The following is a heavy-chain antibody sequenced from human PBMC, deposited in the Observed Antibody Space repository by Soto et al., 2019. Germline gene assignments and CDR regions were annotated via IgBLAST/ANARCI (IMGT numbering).Heavy chain of an antibody. D-gene: IGHD1-1*01. CDR1: RFTFSSYA. J-gene: IGHJ4*02. CDR3: SKTSSAWTTFNERFDY. CDR2: ISYDGTNK. V-gene: IGHV3-30-3*02. Sequence: QVQLVESGGGVVQPGRSLGLSCAASRFTFSSYAMHWVRQAPGKGLEWVAVISYDGTNKYYADSVKGRCTISKDNSKNTLSLQMNSLRAEDTAVFYCSKTSSAWTTFNERFDYWGQGTLVTVSS.